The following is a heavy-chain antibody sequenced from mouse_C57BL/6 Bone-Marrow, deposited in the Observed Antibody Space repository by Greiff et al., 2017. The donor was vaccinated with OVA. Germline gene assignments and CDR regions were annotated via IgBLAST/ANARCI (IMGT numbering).Heavy chain of an antibody. J-gene: IGHJ1*03. CDR1: GYTFTSSW. CDR2: IDPSDSYT. D-gene: IGHD2-3*01. CDR3: ARGGGWLLYWYIDV. Sequence: QVQLQQPGAELVMPGASVKLSCKASGYTFTSSWMHWVKQRPGQGLEWLGEIDPSDSYTNYNQKFKGKFTLTVDKYSSTAYMQLSSLTSEDSAVYYCARGGGWLLYWYIDVWGTGTTVTVSS. V-gene: IGHV1-69*01.